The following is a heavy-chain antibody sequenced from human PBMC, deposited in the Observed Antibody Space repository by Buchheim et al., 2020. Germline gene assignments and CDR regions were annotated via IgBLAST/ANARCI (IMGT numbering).Heavy chain of an antibody. Sequence: QVQLHESGPGLVKPSQTLSLTCTVSGGSISSGDYYWSWIRQPPGKGLEWIGHIYYSGSTYYNPSLKSRVTISVDTSTNQFSLKLSSVTAADTAVYYCAREAAELTVLRGVTEGPFDYWGQGTL. J-gene: IGHJ4*02. CDR1: GGSISSGDYY. CDR2: IYYSGST. V-gene: IGHV4-30-4*01. CDR3: AREAAELTVLRGVTEGPFDY. D-gene: IGHD3-10*01.